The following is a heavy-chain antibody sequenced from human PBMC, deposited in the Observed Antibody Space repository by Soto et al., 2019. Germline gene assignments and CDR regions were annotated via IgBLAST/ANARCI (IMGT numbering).Heavy chain of an antibody. V-gene: IGHV3-30*03. D-gene: IGHD5-12*01. J-gene: IGHJ5*02. Sequence: GGSLRLSCAASGSTFSSYSMNWVRQAPGKGLEWVAVISYDGSNKYYADSVKGRFTISRDNSKNTLYLQMDSLRAEDTAVYYCTRDAFRGYDTGGWFDPWGQGTLVTVSS. CDR3: TRDAFRGYDTGGWFDP. CDR2: ISYDGSNK. CDR1: GSTFSSYS.